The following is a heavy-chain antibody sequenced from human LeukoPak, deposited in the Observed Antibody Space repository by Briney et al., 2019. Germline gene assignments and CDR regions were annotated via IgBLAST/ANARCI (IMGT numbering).Heavy chain of an antibody. D-gene: IGHD1-14*01. CDR1: GYTFTSCD. J-gene: IGHJ5*02. CDR2: MNPNSGNT. Sequence: ASVKVPCKASGYTFTSCDINWVRQATGQGLEWMGWMNPNSGNTGYAQKFQGRVTMTRNTSISTAYMELSSLRSEDTAVYYCARDWGPEENWFDPWGQGTLVTVSS. CDR3: ARDWGPEENWFDP. V-gene: IGHV1-8*01.